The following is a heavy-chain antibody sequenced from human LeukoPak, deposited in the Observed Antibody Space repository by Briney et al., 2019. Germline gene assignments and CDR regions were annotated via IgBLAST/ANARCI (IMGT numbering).Heavy chain of an antibody. CDR2: INPKSGDT. Sequence: ASVKVSCKASGYTFIDYYLRWVRQAPGQGLEWMGWINPKSGDTNYAQKFQGRVTMTRDTSISTAYMELSGLTSDDTAMYFCAELGNYYMDVWGKGTTVTVSS. CDR3: AELGNYYMDV. J-gene: IGHJ6*03. D-gene: IGHD7-27*01. V-gene: IGHV1-2*02. CDR1: GYTFIDYY.